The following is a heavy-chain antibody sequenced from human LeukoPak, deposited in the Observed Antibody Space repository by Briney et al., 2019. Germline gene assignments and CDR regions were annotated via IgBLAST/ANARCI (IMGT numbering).Heavy chain of an antibody. D-gene: IGHD5-18*01. J-gene: IGHJ4*02. Sequence: GGSLTLSCAASGFTFSSYAMSWVRQAPGKGLEWVSSISGSGGSTYYADSVKGRFTSSRDNSKNTLYLQMSSLRAEDTALYYCATATGYSYGAFDYWGLGTPVTVSS. CDR1: GFTFSSYA. V-gene: IGHV3-23*01. CDR3: ATATGYSYGAFDY. CDR2: ISGSGGST.